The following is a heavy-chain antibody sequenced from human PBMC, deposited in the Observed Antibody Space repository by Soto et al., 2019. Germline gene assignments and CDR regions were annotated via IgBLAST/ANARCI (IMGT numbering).Heavy chain of an antibody. D-gene: IGHD1-26*01. CDR3: AEETFSGWEIHNWFDP. CDR1: GFTFTSSA. V-gene: IGHV1-58*01. CDR2: IVVGSGNT. Sequence: SVKVSCKASGFTFTSSAVQWVRQARGQRLEWIGWIVVGSGNTNYAQKFQERVTITRDMSTSTAYMELSSLRSEDTAVYYCAEETFSGWEIHNWFDPWGQGKLVYVS. J-gene: IGHJ5*02.